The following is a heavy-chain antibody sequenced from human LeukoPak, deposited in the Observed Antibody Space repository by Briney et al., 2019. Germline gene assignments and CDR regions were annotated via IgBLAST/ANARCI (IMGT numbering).Heavy chain of an antibody. Sequence: GGTLRLSCAASGFSFSSHGMSWVRQAPGKGLEWVSGIIGGAGGTYSAASVKGRFTISRDNAKNTLYLQMNSLRAEDTAVYYCAHGSMYQLDYWGQGTLVTVSS. CDR2: IIGGAGGT. CDR1: GFSFSSHG. CDR3: AHGSMYQLDY. D-gene: IGHD2-2*01. J-gene: IGHJ4*02. V-gene: IGHV3-23*01.